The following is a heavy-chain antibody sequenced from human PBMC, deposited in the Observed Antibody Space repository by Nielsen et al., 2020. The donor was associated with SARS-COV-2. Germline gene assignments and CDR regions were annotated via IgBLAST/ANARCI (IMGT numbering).Heavy chain of an antibody. D-gene: IGHD3-22*01. V-gene: IGHV1-2*04. Sequence: ASVKVSCKASGYTFTGYYIHWVRQAPGQGLEWMGWINPNTGNTKYAQKFQDWVTMTRDTSINTAYIELSRLRSDDMAVYFCARRGHDNSGYYLDYWGQGTLVTVSS. J-gene: IGHJ4*02. CDR2: INPNTGNT. CDR1: GYTFTGYY. CDR3: ARRGHDNSGYYLDY.